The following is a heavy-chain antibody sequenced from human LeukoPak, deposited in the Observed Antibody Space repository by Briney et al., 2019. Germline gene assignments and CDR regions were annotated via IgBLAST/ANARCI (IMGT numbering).Heavy chain of an antibody. V-gene: IGHV3-7*03. CDR3: ARDQYDTWSRRGNFDS. D-gene: IGHD3-3*01. CDR1: GFTFGKYW. CDR2: IKLDGSEK. Sequence: GGSLRLSCVASGFTFGKYWMRWVRKAPGKGLEWVANIKLDGSEKNYVDSVKGRFTISRDNTKNSLYLQMNSLRVEDTAVFYCARDQYDTWSRRGNFDSWGQGTLVIVSS. J-gene: IGHJ4*02.